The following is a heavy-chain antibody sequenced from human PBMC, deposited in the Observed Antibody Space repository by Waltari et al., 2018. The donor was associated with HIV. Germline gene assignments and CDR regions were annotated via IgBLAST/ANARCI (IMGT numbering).Heavy chain of an antibody. Sequence: QVHLQQSGPGLVQASHSIFFACVLSGDSVSSNTAAWNWVRQSPAGALEWLGKTYYKSDWQREYAVSLKGRIVINPDTAKNQFSLQLKSVTSADTATYYCVRDSYGFDIWGEGTHVIV. CDR3: VRDSYGFDI. CDR2: TYYKSDWQR. D-gene: IGHD3-16*01. CDR1: GDSVSSNTAA. V-gene: IGHV6-1*01. J-gene: IGHJ4*02.